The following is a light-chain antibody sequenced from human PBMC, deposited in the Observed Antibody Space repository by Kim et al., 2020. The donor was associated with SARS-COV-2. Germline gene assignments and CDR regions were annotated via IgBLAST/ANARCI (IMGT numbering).Light chain of an antibody. CDR2: GAS. J-gene: IGKJ4*01. CDR3: QQYGYSLS. Sequence: SLSPGESATLSCRASQSVSSSYLAWYQLKPGQAPRLLIYGASSRATGIPDRFSGSGSGTDFTLTISRLEPEDFAVYYCQQYGYSLSFGGGTKLEI. CDR1: QSVSSSY. V-gene: IGKV3-20*01.